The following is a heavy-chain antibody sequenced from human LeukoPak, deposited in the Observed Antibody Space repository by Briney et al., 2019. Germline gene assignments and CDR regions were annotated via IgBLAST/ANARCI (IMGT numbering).Heavy chain of an antibody. J-gene: IGHJ4*02. V-gene: IGHV3-30*04. D-gene: IGHD6-19*01. CDR2: ISFDGRNK. CDR1: GFTFSNYP. CDR3: ARALHRIAVAGSIDY. Sequence: PGGSLRLSCAASGFTFSNYPMHWVRQAPGKGLEWVAVISFDGRNKYYADSVKGRFTISRDNSKNTLYLQMNSLRAEDTAVYYCARALHRIAVAGSIDYWGQGTLVTVSS.